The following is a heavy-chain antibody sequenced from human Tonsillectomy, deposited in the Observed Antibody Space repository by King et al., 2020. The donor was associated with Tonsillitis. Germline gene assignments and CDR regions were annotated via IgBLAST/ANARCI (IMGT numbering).Heavy chain of an antibody. J-gene: IGHJ4*02. CDR1: GFTFITSV. CDR3: AAGMVISPDFFEH. CDR2: IVVGSGNR. D-gene: IGHD2-21*01. Sequence: QLVQSGPEVKKPGTSVKVSCKASGFTFITSVVQWVRQARGQRPEWIGWIVVGSGNRDYAQKFQERVTITRDMSTSTAYMELSSLGSEDTAVDYCAAGMVISPDFFEHWGQGALVTVSS. V-gene: IGHV1-58*01.